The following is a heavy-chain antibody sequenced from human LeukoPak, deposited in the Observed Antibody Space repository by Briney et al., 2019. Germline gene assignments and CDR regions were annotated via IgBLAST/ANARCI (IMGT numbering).Heavy chain of an antibody. CDR3: ARVYSSDCTNGVCTNTYYFDY. Sequence: SETLSLTCTVSGGSISINNYYWGWIRQPPGKGLEWIGSIYYSGSTYYSPSLKSRVTISVDKSKNQFSLKLSSVTAADTAVYYCARVYSSDCTNGVCTNTYYFDYWGQGTLVTVSS. D-gene: IGHD2-8*01. CDR2: IYYSGST. J-gene: IGHJ4*02. V-gene: IGHV4-39*07. CDR1: GGSISINNYY.